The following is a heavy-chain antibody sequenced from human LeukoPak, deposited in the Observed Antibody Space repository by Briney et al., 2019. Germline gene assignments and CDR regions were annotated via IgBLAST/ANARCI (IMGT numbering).Heavy chain of an antibody. CDR2: IYYSGST. J-gene: IGHJ2*01. V-gene: IGHV4-39*01. D-gene: IGHD3-22*01. Sequence: SETLSLTCTVSGGSISSSSYYWGWIRQPPGKGLEWIGSIYYSGSTYYNPSLKSRVTISVDTSKNQLSLKLSSVTAADTAVYYCASNYDSSGYYIYWYFDLWGRGTLVTVSS. CDR3: ASNYDSSGYYIYWYFDL. CDR1: GGSISSSSYY.